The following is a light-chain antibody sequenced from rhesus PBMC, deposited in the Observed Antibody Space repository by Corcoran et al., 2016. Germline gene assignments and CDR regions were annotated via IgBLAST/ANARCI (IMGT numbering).Light chain of an antibody. V-gene: IGKV1-25*01. CDR1: QGITND. CDR3: QHYYSTPYS. J-gene: IGKJ2*01. Sequence: DIQMTQSPSSLSASVGDRVTITCRASQGITNDLAWYQQKPGENPKLLIYEASGLQSGIPSRFSGSGSGTDFTLTISSLQSEDFATYYCQHYYSTPYSFGQGTKVEIK. CDR2: EAS.